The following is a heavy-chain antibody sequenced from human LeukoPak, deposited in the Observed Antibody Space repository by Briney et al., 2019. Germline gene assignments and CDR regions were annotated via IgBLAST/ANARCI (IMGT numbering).Heavy chain of an antibody. J-gene: IGHJ4*02. CDR2: INPNSGGT. CDR1: GYTFTGYY. D-gene: IGHD6-13*01. CDR3: ARGYSSSWYYFDY. V-gene: IGHV1-2*06. Sequence: ASVKVSCKASGYTFTGYYMHWVRQAPGQGLEWMGRINPNSGGTNYAQKFQGRVTMTRDTSISTAYVELSRLRSDDTAVYYRARGYSSSWYYFDYWGQGTLVTVSS.